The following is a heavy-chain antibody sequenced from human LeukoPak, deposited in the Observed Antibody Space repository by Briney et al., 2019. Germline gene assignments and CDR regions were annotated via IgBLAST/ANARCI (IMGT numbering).Heavy chain of an antibody. CDR2: FYYSGST. D-gene: IGHD6-19*01. V-gene: IGHV4-38-2*01. CDR1: GYSISSSYY. CDR3: AAARTPKYVSKHTIAVAGDDAFDI. Sequence: KPSETLSLTCAVSGYSISSSYYWGWIRQPPGKGLEWIGSFYYSGSTYYNPSLKSRVTISVDTSKNQFSLKLSSVTAADTAVYYCAAARTPKYVSKHTIAVAGDDAFDIWGQGTMVTVSS. J-gene: IGHJ3*02.